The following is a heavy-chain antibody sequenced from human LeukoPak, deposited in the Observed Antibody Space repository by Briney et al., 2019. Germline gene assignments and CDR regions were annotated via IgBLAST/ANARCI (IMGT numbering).Heavy chain of an antibody. Sequence: GGSLRPSCAASGFSFSSYSMNWVRQAPGKGLEWVSSISSSSSYIYYADSVKGRFIISRDNAKNSLYLQMNSLRAEDTAVYYCARDSCSSTSCYETHWGQGTLVSVSS. CDR2: ISSSSSYI. CDR3: ARDSCSSTSCYETH. V-gene: IGHV3-21*01. CDR1: GFSFSSYS. D-gene: IGHD2-2*01. J-gene: IGHJ4*02.